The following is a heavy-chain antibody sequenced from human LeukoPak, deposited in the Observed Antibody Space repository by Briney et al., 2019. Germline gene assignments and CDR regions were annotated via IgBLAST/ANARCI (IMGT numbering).Heavy chain of an antibody. CDR3: ARDAHYYDSSGYSPRYYYGMDA. CDR2: IKQDGSEK. J-gene: IGHJ6*02. CDR1: GFTFSSYW. D-gene: IGHD3-22*01. Sequence: GGSLRLSCAASGFTFSSYWMSWVRQAPGNGLEWVANIKQDGSEKYYVDSVKGRFTISRDNAKNSLYLQMNSLRAEDTAVYYCARDAHYYDSSGYSPRYYYGMDAWGQGTTVTVSS. V-gene: IGHV3-7*01.